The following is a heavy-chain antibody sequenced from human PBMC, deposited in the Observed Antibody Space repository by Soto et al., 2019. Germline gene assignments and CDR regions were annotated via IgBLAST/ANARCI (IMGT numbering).Heavy chain of an antibody. CDR3: ATGRYDSSGYYYFDY. J-gene: IGHJ4*02. D-gene: IGHD3-22*01. CDR2: IYHSGST. V-gene: IGHV4-4*02. Sequence: SETLSLTCAVSSGSISSSNWWSWVRQPPGKGLEWIGEIYHSGSTNYNPSLKSRVTISVDKSKNQFSLKLSSVTAADTAVYYCATGRYDSSGYYYFDYWGQGTLVTVSS. CDR1: SGSISSSNW.